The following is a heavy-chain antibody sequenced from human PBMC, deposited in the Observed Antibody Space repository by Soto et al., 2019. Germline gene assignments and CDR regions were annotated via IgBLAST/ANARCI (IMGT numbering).Heavy chain of an antibody. CDR3: ASNTIFGVANYGMDV. CDR1: GGTFSSYA. Sequence: SVKVSCKASGGTFSSYAISWVRQAPGQGLEWMGGIIPIFGTANYAQKFQGRVTITADESTSTAYMELSSLRSEDAAVYYCASNTIFGVANYGMDVWGQGTTVTVSS. V-gene: IGHV1-69*13. CDR2: IIPIFGTA. J-gene: IGHJ6*02. D-gene: IGHD3-3*01.